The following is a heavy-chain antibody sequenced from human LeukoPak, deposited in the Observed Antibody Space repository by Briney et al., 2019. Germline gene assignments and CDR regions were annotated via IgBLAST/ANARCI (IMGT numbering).Heavy chain of an antibody. J-gene: IGHJ4*02. CDR2: ISGSGGIT. Sequence: GGSLRLSCAASGFTFSDYGISWVRQGPGKGLEWVSGISGSGGITNYADSVKGRFTISRDNSKNTLYLQMNSLRAEDTAVYYCARELDYWGQGTLVTVSS. CDR3: ARELDY. V-gene: IGHV3-23*01. CDR1: GFTFSDYG.